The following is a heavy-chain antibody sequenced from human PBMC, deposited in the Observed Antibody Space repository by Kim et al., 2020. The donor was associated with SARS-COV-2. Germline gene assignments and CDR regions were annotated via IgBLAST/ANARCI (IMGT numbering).Heavy chain of an antibody. CDR1: GFTFSSYS. V-gene: IGHV3-48*04. Sequence: GGSLRLSCAASGFTFSSYSMNWVRQAPGKGLEWVSYISSSSSTKYYAASVKGRFTISRNNAKNSLFLQINSLSADNTAVYYSARDRGVRLVPPGGDAFDV. J-gene: IGHJ3*01. D-gene: IGHD2-15*01. CDR3: ARDRGVRLVPPGGDAFDV. CDR2: ISSSSSTK.